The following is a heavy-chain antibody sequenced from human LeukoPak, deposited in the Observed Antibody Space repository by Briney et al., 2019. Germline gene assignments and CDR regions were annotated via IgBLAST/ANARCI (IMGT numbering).Heavy chain of an antibody. CDR3: AGGVVGTKYFDY. V-gene: IGHV3-53*01. CDR2: IHSSGIT. CDR1: GFTVSSNY. J-gene: IGHJ4*02. Sequence: GGSLRLSCAASGFTVSSNYVTWVRQAPGKGLEWVSVIHSSGITYYADSVKGRFTISRDNSKNTLSLQMNSLRAEDTAVYYCAGGVVGTKYFDYWGQGTLVTVSS. D-gene: IGHD1-26*01.